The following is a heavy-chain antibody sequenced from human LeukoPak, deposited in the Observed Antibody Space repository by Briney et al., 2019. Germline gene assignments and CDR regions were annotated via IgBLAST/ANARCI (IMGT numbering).Heavy chain of an antibody. CDR3: AKGAMDGYWDYFAF. J-gene: IGHJ4*02. CDR1: GFTFKRYA. CDR2: VSGSGDSST. V-gene: IGHV3-23*01. D-gene: IGHD3-22*01. Sequence: GGSLRLSCAASGFTFKRYAMSWLRQAPGKGLEWVSSVSGSGDSSTYYGDSVKGRFTVSRDNSKNTLFLQMNSLRADDTAIYYCAKGAMDGYWDYFAFWGKGTLVSVSS.